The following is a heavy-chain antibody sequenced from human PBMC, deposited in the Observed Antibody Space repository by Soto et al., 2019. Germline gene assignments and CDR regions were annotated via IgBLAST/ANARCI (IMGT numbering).Heavy chain of an antibody. CDR2: INPNSGGT. J-gene: IGHJ6*02. Sequence: ASVKVSCKASGYTFTGYYIHWVRQAPGQGLEWMGWINPNSGGTNYAQKFQGWVTMTRDTSISTAYMELSRLRSDDTAVYYCARVRRLFWPNYYYGMDVWGQGTTVTVSS. D-gene: IGHD3-3*01. V-gene: IGHV1-2*04. CDR3: ARVRRLFWPNYYYGMDV. CDR1: GYTFTGYY.